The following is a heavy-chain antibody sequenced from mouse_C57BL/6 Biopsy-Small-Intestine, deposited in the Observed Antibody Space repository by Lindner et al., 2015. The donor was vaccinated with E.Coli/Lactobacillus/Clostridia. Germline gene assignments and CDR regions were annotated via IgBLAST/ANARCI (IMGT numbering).Heavy chain of an antibody. D-gene: IGHD2-13*01. Sequence: SVKVSCKASGGTFSSYAITWVRQAPGQGLEWMGGIIPIFDTPNYAQKFQGRVTITADESTSTAYMELSSLRSEDTAVYYCARALLGYRTSWYDYFDPWGQGTLVIVSS. J-gene: IGHJ4*01. CDR3: ARALLGYRTSWYDYFDP. CDR2: IIPIFDTP. CDR1: GGTFSSYA. V-gene: IGHV1-53*01.